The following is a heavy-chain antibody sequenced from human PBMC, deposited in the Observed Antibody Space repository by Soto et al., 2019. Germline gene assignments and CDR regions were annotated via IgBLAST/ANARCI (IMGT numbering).Heavy chain of an antibody. CDR2: ISYDGSNK. J-gene: IGHJ4*02. V-gene: IGHV3-30-3*01. D-gene: IGHD3-3*01. Sequence: PGGSLRLSCAASGFTFSSYAMHWVRQAPGKGLEWVAVISYDGSNKYYADSVKGRFTISRDNSKNTLYLQMNSLRAEDTAVYYCARELRFLEWLSTFDYWGQGTLVTVSS. CDR3: ARELRFLEWLSTFDY. CDR1: GFTFSSYA.